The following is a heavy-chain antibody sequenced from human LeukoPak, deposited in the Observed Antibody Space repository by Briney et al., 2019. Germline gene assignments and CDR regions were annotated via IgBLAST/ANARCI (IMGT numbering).Heavy chain of an antibody. CDR2: ISGSGDST. Sequence: GGSLRLSCAASGFTFSSYAMSWVRRAPGKGLEWVSSISGSGDSTYYADSVKGRFTISRDNSKNTLYLQMNSLRAEDTAVYYCAKIGEAEPAAIHYFDYWGQGTLVTVSS. V-gene: IGHV3-23*01. J-gene: IGHJ4*02. CDR3: AKIGEAEPAAIHYFDY. D-gene: IGHD2-2*01. CDR1: GFTFSSYA.